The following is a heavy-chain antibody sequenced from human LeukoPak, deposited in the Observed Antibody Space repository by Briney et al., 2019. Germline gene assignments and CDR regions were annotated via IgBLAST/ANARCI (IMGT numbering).Heavy chain of an antibody. Sequence: GESLKISCKGSGYNFTNYWIGWVRQMPGKGREWMGIIYLGDSDTRYSPSFQGQVTISVDKSISIAYLQWSSLKASDTATYYCARNVEVGATKEPFDYWGQGTLVTVSS. V-gene: IGHV5-51*01. D-gene: IGHD1-26*01. CDR3: ARNVEVGATKEPFDY. CDR2: IYLGDSDT. J-gene: IGHJ4*02. CDR1: GYNFTNYW.